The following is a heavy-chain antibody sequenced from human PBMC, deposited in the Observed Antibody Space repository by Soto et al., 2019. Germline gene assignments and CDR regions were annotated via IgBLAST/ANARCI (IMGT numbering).Heavy chain of an antibody. D-gene: IGHD6-19*01. Sequence: QVQLVQSGAEVKTPGASVKLSCQTSGGTFRTYTINWVRQDPGQGLEWMGRIITILDIANNAQKIPGRVTITADTSTSIAHMELRRLRSEETSVSSCARSSQEDIGVAAPSDICFDPWGQRRLGTVSS. CDR3: ARSSQEDIGVAAPSDICFDP. J-gene: IGHJ5*02. CDR1: GGTFRTYT. V-gene: IGHV1-69*02. CDR2: IITILDIA.